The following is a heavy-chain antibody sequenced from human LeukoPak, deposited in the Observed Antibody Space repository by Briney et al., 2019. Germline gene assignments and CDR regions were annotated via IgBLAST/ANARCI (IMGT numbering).Heavy chain of an antibody. CDR2: IYHSGRT. CDR3: ATVLYGYYFDR. CDR1: GASINSSSYY. Sequence: SETLSLSCSVSGASINSSSYYWGWVRQPPGQGLEWIGSIYHSGRTSYNAPLQSQVSISVEPSKNQFSLKVMSVTAADTAVYYCATVLYGYYFDRWGQGTLVIVSS. J-gene: IGHJ5*02. V-gene: IGHV4-39*01. D-gene: IGHD1-26*01.